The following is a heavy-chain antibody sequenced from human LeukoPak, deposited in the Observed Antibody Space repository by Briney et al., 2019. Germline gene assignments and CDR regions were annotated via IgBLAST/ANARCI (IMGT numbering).Heavy chain of an antibody. Sequence: PGGSLRLSCAASGFTFSTYEMNWVRQAPGKGLEWVSYISTSGGTMYYAGSVKGRFTISRDNAKNSLYLQMNSLRAEDTAVYYCARGPSSPDYWGQGTLVTVSS. V-gene: IGHV3-48*03. CDR2: ISTSGGTM. CDR3: ARGPSSPDY. J-gene: IGHJ4*02. CDR1: GFTFSTYE. D-gene: IGHD2-2*01.